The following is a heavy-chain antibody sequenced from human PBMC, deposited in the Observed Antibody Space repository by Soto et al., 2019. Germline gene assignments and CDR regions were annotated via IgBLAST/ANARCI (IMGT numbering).Heavy chain of an antibody. Sequence: EVQLVESGGGLVQPGGSLRLSCAASGFTVISNHMSWVRQAPGKGLGGISVIYSGGGTFYTDSVKGRFTISRDNSKNTLYLQMNSLRAEDTAVYYCARAHSGYDRYYYYMDVWGKGTTVTVSS. D-gene: IGHD5-12*01. J-gene: IGHJ6*03. CDR1: GFTVISNH. V-gene: IGHV3-66*01. CDR3: ARAHSGYDRYYYYMDV. CDR2: IYSGGGT.